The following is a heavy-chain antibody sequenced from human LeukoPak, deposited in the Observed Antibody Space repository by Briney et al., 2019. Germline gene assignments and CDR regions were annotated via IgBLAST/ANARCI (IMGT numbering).Heavy chain of an antibody. J-gene: IGHJ4*02. D-gene: IGHD4-17*01. V-gene: IGHV1-2*02. Sequence: ASVTVSCKASGYSFTVYHMHWVRQAPGQGLEWMGWINPKSGETQYAQKFQGRVTMTRDTSITTAYMELSWLTFDDTAVYYCARDSLFLRGYFDYWGQGTLVTVSS. CDR3: ARDSLFLRGYFDY. CDR1: GYSFTVYH. CDR2: INPKSGET.